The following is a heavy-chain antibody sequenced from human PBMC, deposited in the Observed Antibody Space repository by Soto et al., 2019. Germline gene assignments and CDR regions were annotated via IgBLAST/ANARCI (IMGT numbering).Heavy chain of an antibody. CDR1: GGSISSGGYY. Sequence: QVQLQESGPGLVKPSQTLSLTCTVSGGSISSGGYYWSWIRQHPGKGLEWIGYIYYSGSTYYNPSLKRRVTISVDTSKNQFSLKLSSVTAADRAVYYCARDLSGYYDSSGSEVSIFDYWGQGTLVTVSS. V-gene: IGHV4-31*03. J-gene: IGHJ4*02. CDR2: IYYSGST. CDR3: ARDLSGYYDSSGSEVSIFDY. D-gene: IGHD3-22*01.